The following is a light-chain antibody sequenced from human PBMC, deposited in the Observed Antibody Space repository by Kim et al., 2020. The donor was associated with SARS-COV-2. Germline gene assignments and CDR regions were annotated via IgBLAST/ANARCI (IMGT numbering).Light chain of an antibody. J-gene: IGLJ2*01. CDR3: CSYAGSSIVV. V-gene: IGLV2-23*02. CDR1: SSDVGSYTL. CDR2: EVS. Sequence: GQSITIPCTGTSSDVGSYTLVSWYQQHPGKAPKLMIYEVSKRPSGVSNRFSGSKSGNTASLTISGLQAEDEADYYCCSYAGSSIVVFGGGTQLTVL.